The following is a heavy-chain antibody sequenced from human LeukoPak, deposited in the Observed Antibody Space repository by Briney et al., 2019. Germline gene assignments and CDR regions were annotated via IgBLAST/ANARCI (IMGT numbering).Heavy chain of an antibody. D-gene: IGHD3-22*01. J-gene: IGHJ4*02. Sequence: PSETLSLTCTVSGGSISSYYWSWIRQPPGKGLEWIGYIYYSGSTNYNPSLKSRVTISVDTSKNQFSLKLSSVTAADTAVYYCARARWLLPQYFDYWGQGTLVTVSS. V-gene: IGHV4-59*01. CDR1: GGSISSYY. CDR2: IYYSGST. CDR3: ARARWLLPQYFDY.